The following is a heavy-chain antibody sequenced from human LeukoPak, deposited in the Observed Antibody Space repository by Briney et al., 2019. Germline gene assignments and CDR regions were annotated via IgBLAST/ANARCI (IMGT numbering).Heavy chain of an antibody. CDR1: GDSVTTTNFY. V-gene: IGHV4-39*01. CDR3: ARLRVQQLASSYYMDV. J-gene: IGHJ6*03. Sequence: PSETLSLTCTVSGDSVTTTNFYWGWLRQAPGKGLEGIGSLYYGVNTYYKPSLKSRVTISVDTSLNQFSLILTSVTAADTGVYYCARLRVQQLASSYYMDVWGKGTTVTVSS. D-gene: IGHD6-13*01. CDR2: LYYGVNT.